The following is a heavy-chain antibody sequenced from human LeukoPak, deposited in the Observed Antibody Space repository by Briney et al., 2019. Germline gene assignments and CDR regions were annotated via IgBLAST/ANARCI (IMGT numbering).Heavy chain of an antibody. CDR3: ATLTTVTRTFDY. D-gene: IGHD4-17*01. CDR1: GYTLTELS. J-gene: IGHJ4*02. Sequence: ASVNVSCKVSGYTLTELSMHWVRQAPGKGLEWMGGFDPEDGETIYAQKFQGRVTMTADTSTDTAYMELSSLRSEDTALYYCATLTTVTRTFDYWGQGPLVTASS. V-gene: IGHV1-24*01. CDR2: FDPEDGET.